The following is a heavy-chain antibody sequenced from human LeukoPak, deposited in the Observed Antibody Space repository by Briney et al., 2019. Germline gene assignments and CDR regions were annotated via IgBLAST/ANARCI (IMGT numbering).Heavy chain of an antibody. Sequence: GECLRLSCAASGFTFSSYAMSWVRQAPGKGLEWVSVTSGSGGTTSYADSVKGRFTISRDNTKNPLYLQMNSLRDEDTAVYYCAGVSFSSGWYRDYWGQGTLVT. CDR2: TSGSGGTT. D-gene: IGHD6-19*01. CDR3: AGVSFSSGWYRDY. CDR1: GFTFSSYA. V-gene: IGHV3-23*01. J-gene: IGHJ4*02.